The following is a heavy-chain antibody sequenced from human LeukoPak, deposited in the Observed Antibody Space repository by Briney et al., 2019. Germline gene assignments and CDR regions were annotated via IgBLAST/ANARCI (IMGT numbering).Heavy chain of an antibody. V-gene: IGHV1-24*01. J-gene: IGHJ4*02. Sequence: ASVKVSCKVSGYTLTELSMHWVRQAPGKGLEWMGGFDPEDGETIYAQKFQGRVTMTEDTSTDTAYMELSSLRSEGTAVYYCTTDIHVRGVITPPFDYWGQGTLVTVSS. CDR2: FDPEDGET. CDR3: TTDIHVRGVITPPFDY. D-gene: IGHD3-10*01. CDR1: GYTLTELS.